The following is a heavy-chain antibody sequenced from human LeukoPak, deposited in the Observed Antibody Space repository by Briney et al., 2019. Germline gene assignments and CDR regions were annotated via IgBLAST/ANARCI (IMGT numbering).Heavy chain of an antibody. D-gene: IGHD3-16*01. CDR3: AREETSTVWD. CDR2: IYYSGNT. CDR1: GDSISNVNYH. J-gene: IGHJ4*02. V-gene: IGHV4-39*07. Sequence: SETLSLTCTVSGDSISNVNYHWGWIRQPPGKGLEWIGSIYYSGNTFYKPSLKSRVTISIDTSKNQFSLKLSSVTAADTAVYYCAREETSTVWDWGQGTLVTVSS.